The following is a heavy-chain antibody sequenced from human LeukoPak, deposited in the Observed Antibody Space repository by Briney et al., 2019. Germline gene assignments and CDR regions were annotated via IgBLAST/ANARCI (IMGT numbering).Heavy chain of an antibody. CDR2: IYSGGST. CDR1: GFTFSSYS. D-gene: IGHD4-17*01. J-gene: IGHJ3*02. CDR3: AREGGDYPDAFDI. V-gene: IGHV3-66*01. Sequence: GGSLRLSCAASGFTFSSYSMNWVRQAPGKGLEWVSVIYSGGSTYYADSVKGRLTISRDNSKNTLYLQMNSLRAEDTAVYYCAREGGDYPDAFDIWGQGTMVTVSS.